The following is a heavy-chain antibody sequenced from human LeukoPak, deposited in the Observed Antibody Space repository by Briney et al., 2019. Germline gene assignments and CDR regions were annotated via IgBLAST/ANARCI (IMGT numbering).Heavy chain of an antibody. CDR3: ARDKRMAAAGTWFDP. V-gene: IGHV4-30-4*01. CDR1: GGSISSGDYY. Sequence: SETLSLTCTVSGGSISSGDYYWSWIRQPPGRGLEWIGYIYYSGSTYYNPSLKSRVTISVDTSKNQFSLKLSSVTAADTAVYYCARDKRMAAAGTWFDPWGQGTLVTVSS. CDR2: IYYSGST. J-gene: IGHJ5*02. D-gene: IGHD6-13*01.